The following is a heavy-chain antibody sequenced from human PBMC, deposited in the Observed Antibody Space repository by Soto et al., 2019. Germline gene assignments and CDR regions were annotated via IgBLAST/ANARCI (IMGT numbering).Heavy chain of an antibody. J-gene: IGHJ4*02. D-gene: IGHD2-8*01. CDR3: ARYNSYAIDY. CDR1: GTSISGYY. CDR2: IHYSGTT. V-gene: IGHV4-59*01. Sequence: SETLSLTCTVPGTSISGYYWSWIRQPPGKGLEWIANIHYSGTTNYNPSLASRVTLSVGTSKNQFSLKMTSVTAADRAMYFCARYNSYAIDYWGRGTLVT.